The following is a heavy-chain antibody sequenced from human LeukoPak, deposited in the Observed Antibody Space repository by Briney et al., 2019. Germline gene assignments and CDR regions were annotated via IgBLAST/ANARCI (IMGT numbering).Heavy chain of an antibody. D-gene: IGHD3-10*01. CDR1: GFTVSSNY. CDR3: ARVITMVRGVFDY. Sequence: PGGSLRLSCAASGFTVSSNYMSWVRQAPGKGLVWVSRINSDGSSTTYADSVKGRFTISRDNAKNTLYLQMNSLRAEDTAVYYCARVITMVRGVFDYWGQGTLVTVSS. J-gene: IGHJ4*02. CDR2: INSDGSST. V-gene: IGHV3-74*01.